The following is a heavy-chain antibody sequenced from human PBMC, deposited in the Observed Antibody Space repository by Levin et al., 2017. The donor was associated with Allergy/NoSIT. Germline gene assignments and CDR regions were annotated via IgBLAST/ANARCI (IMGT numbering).Heavy chain of an antibody. J-gene: IGHJ6*02. CDR1: GGSISDDSYY. Sequence: NPSETLSLTCTVSGGSISDDSYYWAWVRQPPGRGLEWLGSIYYDASAYYNPSLKTRLTISVDTSKNQFSLRVNSVTAADTAVYYCAGEPNSPYYYHYGLDVWGQGTTVTVSS. D-gene: IGHD2/OR15-2a*01. V-gene: IGHV4-39*07. CDR2: IYYDASA. CDR3: AGEPNSPYYYHYGLDV.